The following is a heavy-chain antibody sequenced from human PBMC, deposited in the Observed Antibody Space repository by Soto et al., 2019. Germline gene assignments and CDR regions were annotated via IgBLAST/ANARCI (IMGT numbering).Heavy chain of an antibody. J-gene: IGHJ4*02. Sequence: SETLSLTCTVSGCSIISGGYYWSWIRQHPGKGLEWIGYIYYSGSTYYNPSLKSRVTISVDTSKNQFSLKLSSVTAADTAVYYCAREGGIVGATAADYWGQGTLVTVS. CDR3: AREGGIVGATAADY. D-gene: IGHD1-26*01. CDR1: GCSIISGGYY. CDR2: IYYSGST. V-gene: IGHV4-31*03.